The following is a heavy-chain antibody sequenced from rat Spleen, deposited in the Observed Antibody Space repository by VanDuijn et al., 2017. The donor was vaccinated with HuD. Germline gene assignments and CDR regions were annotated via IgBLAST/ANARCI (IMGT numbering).Heavy chain of an antibody. J-gene: IGHJ2*01. Sequence: EVQLVESGGGLVQPGGSLKLSCVASGFTFNNYWMTWVRQAPGMGLEWIASISNARGITYYPDSVKGRFTISRDNAKSTLYLQMNSLRSEDTATYYCARLHPGWFAYWGQGVMVTVSS. CDR1: GFTFNNYW. CDR3: ARLHPGWFAY. V-gene: IGHV5-31*01. CDR2: ISNARGIT. D-gene: IGHD3-1*01.